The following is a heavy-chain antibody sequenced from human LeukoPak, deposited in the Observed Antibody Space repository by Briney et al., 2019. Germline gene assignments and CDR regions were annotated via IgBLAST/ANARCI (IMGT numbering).Heavy chain of an antibody. Sequence: ASVKVSCKASGYTFTSYGISWVRQAPGQGLEWMGWISAYNGNTNYAQKLQGRVTMTTGTSTSTAYMELRSLRSDDTAVYYCARAPNYGGKSGGRIIDYWGQGTLVTVSS. D-gene: IGHD4-23*01. V-gene: IGHV1-18*01. CDR2: ISAYNGNT. CDR1: GYTFTSYG. CDR3: ARAPNYGGKSGGRIIDY. J-gene: IGHJ4*02.